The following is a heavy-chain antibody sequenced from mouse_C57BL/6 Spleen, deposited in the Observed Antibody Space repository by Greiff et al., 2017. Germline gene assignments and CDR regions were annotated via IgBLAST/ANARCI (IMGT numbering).Heavy chain of an antibody. D-gene: IGHD2-3*01. V-gene: IGHV1-53*01. CDR3: AREGIYDGYYVPY. CDR1: GYTFTSYW. CDR2: INPSNGGT. J-gene: IGHJ3*01. Sequence: VQLQQPGTELVKPGASVKLSCKASGYTFTSYWMHWVKQRPGQGLEWIGNINPSNGGTNYNEKFKSKATLTVDKSSSTAYMQLSSLTSEDSAVXYCAREGIYDGYYVPYWGQGTLVTVSA.